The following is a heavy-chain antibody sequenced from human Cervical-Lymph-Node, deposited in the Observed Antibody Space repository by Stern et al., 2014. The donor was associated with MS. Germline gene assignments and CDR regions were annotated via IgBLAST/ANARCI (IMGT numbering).Heavy chain of an antibody. Sequence: QVQLQESGPGLVKPSETLSLTCTVSGGSISSYYWSWIRQPPGKGLEWIAYIYYSGSTNYNPSLKSRVTISVDTSKNQFSLKLSSVTAADTAVYYCARGSAMVYYFDYWGQGTLVTVSS. CDR3: ARGSAMVYYFDY. V-gene: IGHV4-59*01. D-gene: IGHD5-18*01. CDR2: IYYSGST. CDR1: GGSISSYY. J-gene: IGHJ4*02.